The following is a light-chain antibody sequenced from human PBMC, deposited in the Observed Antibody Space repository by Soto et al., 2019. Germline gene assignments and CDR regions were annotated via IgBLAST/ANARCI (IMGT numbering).Light chain of an antibody. CDR3: SSYAGSTKGV. Sequence: QSALTQPPSASGSPGQSVAISCTGTSSDVGAYNHVSWYQQQPGKAPKLIICEVNKRPSGVPDRFSGSKSGNTASLTVSGLQAEDEADYYCSSYAGSTKGVFGEGTKLTVL. CDR1: SSDVGAYNH. J-gene: IGLJ3*02. CDR2: EVN. V-gene: IGLV2-8*01.